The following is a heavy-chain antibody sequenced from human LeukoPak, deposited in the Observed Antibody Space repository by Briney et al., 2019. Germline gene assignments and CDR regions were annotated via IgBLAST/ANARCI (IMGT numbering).Heavy chain of an antibody. CDR1: VGTFSSNA. Sequence: SVKVSCKASVGTFSSNAISWVRQAPGQGLEWMGEIIPIFGTTNYAQKIPGRVTITAYESTSTAYMELSSLRSEDTDVYYCAINPHYGWGSYYNSHFDFWGQGTLVTVSS. CDR2: IIPIFGTT. CDR3: AINPHYGWGSYYNSHFDF. D-gene: IGHD3-10*01. J-gene: IGHJ4*02. V-gene: IGHV1-69*13.